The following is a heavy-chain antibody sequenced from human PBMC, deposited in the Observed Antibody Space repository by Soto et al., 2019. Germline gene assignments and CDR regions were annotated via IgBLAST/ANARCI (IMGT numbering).Heavy chain of an antibody. D-gene: IGHD1-26*01. V-gene: IGHV3-72*01. J-gene: IGHJ5*02. CDR2: TKNKADSYTT. CDR3: ASLWDRWFDA. CDR1: GFTFSDHY. Sequence: EVQLVESGGGLVQPGGSLRLSCAASGFTFSDHYMDWVSQAQGKGLEWVGRTKNKADSYTTEYAASVKGRFTISRDDSKNSLYLQMNSLKTEDTAVYYCASLWDRWFDAWGQGTLVTVSS.